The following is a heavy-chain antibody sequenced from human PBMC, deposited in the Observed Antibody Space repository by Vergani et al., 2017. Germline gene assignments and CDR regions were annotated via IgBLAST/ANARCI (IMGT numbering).Heavy chain of an antibody. CDR3: AXHSSIFYSSSLPNWFDP. CDR1: GYSFTSYW. CDR2: IYPGDSDT. Sequence: EVQLVQSGAEVKKPGESLKISCKGSGYSFTSYWIGWVRQMPGKGLEWMGIIYPGDSDTRYSPSFQGQVTISADKSISTAYLQWSSLKASDTAMYYCAXHSSIFYSSSLPNWFDPWGQGTLVTVSS. D-gene: IGHD6-6*01. J-gene: IGHJ5*02. V-gene: IGHV5-51*01.